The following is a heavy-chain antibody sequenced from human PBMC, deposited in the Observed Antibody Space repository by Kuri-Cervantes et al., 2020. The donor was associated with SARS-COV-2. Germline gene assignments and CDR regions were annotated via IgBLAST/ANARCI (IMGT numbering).Heavy chain of an antibody. Sequence: GESLKISCAASGFTFSNYAMRWVRQAPGKGLEWVSTISNSGGSTYYADSVKGRFTISRDNSKNTLYLQMNSLRADDTAVYYCAKSMSIAAPASDYWGQGTLVTVSS. V-gene: IGHV3-23*01. CDR1: GFTFSNYA. CDR2: ISNSGGST. J-gene: IGHJ4*02. CDR3: AKSMSIAAPASDY. D-gene: IGHD6-13*01.